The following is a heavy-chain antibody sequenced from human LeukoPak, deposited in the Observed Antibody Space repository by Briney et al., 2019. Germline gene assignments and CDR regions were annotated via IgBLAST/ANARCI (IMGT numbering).Heavy chain of an antibody. CDR1: GYTFTSYG. Sequence: GASVKVSCKASGYTFTSYGISWVRQAPGQGLEWMGWISAYNGNTNHAQKLQGRVTMTTDTSTSTAYMELRSLRSDDTAVYYCARDKMDTIFGAVNPLSIWGQGTLVTVSS. CDR2: ISAYNGNT. V-gene: IGHV1-18*01. D-gene: IGHD3-3*01. J-gene: IGHJ4*02. CDR3: ARDKMDTIFGAVNPLSI.